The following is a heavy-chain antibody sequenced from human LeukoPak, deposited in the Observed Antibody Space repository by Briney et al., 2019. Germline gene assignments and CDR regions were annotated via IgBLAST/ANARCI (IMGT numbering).Heavy chain of an antibody. CDR1: GFTFDDYP. V-gene: IGHV3-43*02. CDR2: ISGDGGST. J-gene: IGHJ4*02. Sequence: TGGSLRLSCAASGFTFDDYPMHWVRQAPGKGLEWVSLISGDGGSTYYADSVKGRFTISRDNSKNSLYLLMNSLRTEDTALYYCAKVIYSGYDLFDYWGQGTLVTVSS. CDR3: AKVIYSGYDLFDY. D-gene: IGHD5-12*01.